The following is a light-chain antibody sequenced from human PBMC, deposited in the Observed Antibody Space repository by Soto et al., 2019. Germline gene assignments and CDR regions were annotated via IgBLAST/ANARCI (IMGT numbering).Light chain of an antibody. J-gene: IGKJ5*01. CDR3: QQYGGFPIT. CDR2: GAS. Sequence: EIVLTQSPGTLSLSPGERATLSSRASQSVSNNYLAWYQQKPGQAPRLLIYGASNRATGIPDRFSGGGSGTDFTLTISRLEPGDFAVYFCQQYGGFPITFGQGTRLEIK. CDR1: QSVSNNY. V-gene: IGKV3-20*01.